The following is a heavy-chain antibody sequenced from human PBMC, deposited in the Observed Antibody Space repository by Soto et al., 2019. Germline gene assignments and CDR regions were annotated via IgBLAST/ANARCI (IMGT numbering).Heavy chain of an antibody. CDR1: GFLFSGYG. CDR2: ISKNGNMK. Sequence: QVQLVESGGGVVQPGRSLRLSCAASGFLFSGYGMHWVRQAPGKGLEWVAVISKNGNMKIYADSVKGRFTISRDNSKNTRDLQMNSLTVDDTAVYYCARGDSWTGWDWGQGPLVTVS. V-gene: IGHV3-30*03. CDR3: ARGDSWTGWD. J-gene: IGHJ4*02. D-gene: IGHD1-1*01.